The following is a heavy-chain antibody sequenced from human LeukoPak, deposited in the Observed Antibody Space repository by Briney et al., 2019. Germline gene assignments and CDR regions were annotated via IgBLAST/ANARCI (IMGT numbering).Heavy chain of an antibody. CDR1: GYTLTGYY. CDR3: AKNPYGGYFDF. J-gene: IGHJ4*02. Sequence: ASVKVSCKASGYTLTGYYMHWLRQAPGKGLEWMGWINPNSGDSNYAYMFQGRITMTSDTSISSASMELSRLAADDTAVYYCAKNPYGGYFDFGVRGTLVTVSS. D-gene: IGHD4-17*01. CDR2: INPNSGDS. V-gene: IGHV1-2*02.